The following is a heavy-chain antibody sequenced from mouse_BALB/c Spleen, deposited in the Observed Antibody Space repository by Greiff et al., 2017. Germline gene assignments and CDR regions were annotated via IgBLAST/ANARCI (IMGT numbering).Heavy chain of an antibody. J-gene: IGHJ3*01. CDR2: IYPGDGDT. Sequence: QVQLQQSGPELVKPGASVKISCKASGYAFSSSWMNWVKQRPGQGLEWIGRIYPGDGDTNYNGKFKGKATLTADKSSSTAYMQLSSLTSVDSAVYFCAREGGNYGVWFAYWGQGTLVTVSA. CDR3: AREGGNYGVWFAY. D-gene: IGHD2-1*01. CDR1: GYAFSSSW. V-gene: IGHV1-82*01.